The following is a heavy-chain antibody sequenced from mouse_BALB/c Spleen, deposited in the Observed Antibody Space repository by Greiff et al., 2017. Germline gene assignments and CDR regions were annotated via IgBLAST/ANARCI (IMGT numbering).Heavy chain of an antibody. Sequence: VQRVESGPGLVAPSQSLSITCTVSGFSLTSYDIGWIRQPPGKGLEWLGVIWTGGGTNYNSAFMSRLSISKDNSKSQVFLKMNSLQTDDTARYYCARGGLYFDYWGQGTTLTVSS. CDR3: ARGGLYFDY. CDR2: IWTGGGT. V-gene: IGHV2-9-2*01. J-gene: IGHJ2*01. CDR1: GFSLTSYD.